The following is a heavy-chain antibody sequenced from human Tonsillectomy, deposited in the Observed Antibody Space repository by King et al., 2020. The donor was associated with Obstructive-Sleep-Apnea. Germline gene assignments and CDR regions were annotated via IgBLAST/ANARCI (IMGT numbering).Heavy chain of an antibody. V-gene: IGHV3-23*04. D-gene: IGHD5-12*01. J-gene: IGHJ1*01. Sequence: VQLVESGGGLVQPGGSLRLSCAASGFTFSSYAMSWVRQAPGKGLEWVSAISGSGGSTYYADSVKGRFTISRDNSKNTLYLQMKRLRAEDTAVYYCAKNGGGSGYDNEYFQHWGQGTLVTVSS. CDR3: AKNGGGSGYDNEYFQH. CDR1: GFTFSSYA. CDR2: ISGSGGST.